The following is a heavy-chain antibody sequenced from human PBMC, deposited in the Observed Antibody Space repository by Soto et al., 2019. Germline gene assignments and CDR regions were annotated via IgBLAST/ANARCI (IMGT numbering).Heavy chain of an antibody. CDR1: GFTFSSYG. CDR2: ISYDGSNK. D-gene: IGHD1-26*01. CDR3: AKGAYSGSYLGY. Sequence: QVQLVESGGGVVQPGRSLRLSCAASGFTFSSYGMHWVRQAPGKGLEWVAVISYDGSNKYYADFVKGRFTISRDNSENTVYLQINSLIAEDRAVYYCAKGAYSGSYLGYWGQGTLVTVSS. J-gene: IGHJ4*02. V-gene: IGHV3-30*18.